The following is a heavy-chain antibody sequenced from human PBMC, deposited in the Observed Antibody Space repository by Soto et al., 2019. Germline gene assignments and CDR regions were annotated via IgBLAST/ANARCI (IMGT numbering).Heavy chain of an antibody. CDR2: IIPIFDTA. CDR1: GGTFSSYA. Sequence: QVQLVQSGAEVKKPGSSVKVSCKASGGTFSSYAISWVRQAPGQGLEWMGGIIPIFDTANYAQKFQGRVTITADKSTSTAYMELSSLRSEDTAVYYCAREDKREDFWSGEPNWFDPWGQGTLVTVSS. J-gene: IGHJ5*02. D-gene: IGHD3-3*01. CDR3: AREDKREDFWSGEPNWFDP. V-gene: IGHV1-69*06.